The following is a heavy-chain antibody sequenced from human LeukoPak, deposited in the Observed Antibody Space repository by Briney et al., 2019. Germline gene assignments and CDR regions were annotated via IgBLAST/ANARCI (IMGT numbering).Heavy chain of an antibody. Sequence: GGSLRLSCAASGFTFSSYAMSWVRQAPGKGLEWVSAISGSGGSTCYADSVKGRFTISRDNSKNTLYLQMNSLRAEDTAVHYCAKDGEDCSGGSCYSLYYYGMDVWGQGTTVTVSS. V-gene: IGHV3-23*01. CDR3: AKDGEDCSGGSCYSLYYYGMDV. J-gene: IGHJ6*02. CDR1: GFTFSSYA. D-gene: IGHD2-15*01. CDR2: ISGSGGST.